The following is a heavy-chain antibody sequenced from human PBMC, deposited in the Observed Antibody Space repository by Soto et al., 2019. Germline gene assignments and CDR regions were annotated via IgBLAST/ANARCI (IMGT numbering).Heavy chain of an antibody. CDR1: GFTLSSYG. CDR2: ISYDGSNK. D-gene: IGHD5-18*01. V-gene: IGHV3-30*18. J-gene: IGHJ6*02. CDR3: AKDHRSISYGPYYGMDV. Sequence: GGSLRLSCAASGFTLSSYGMHWVRQAPGKGLEWVAVISYDGSNKYYADSVKGRFTISRDNSKNTLYLQMNSLRAEDTAVYYCAKDHRSISYGPYYGMDVWGQGTTVTVSS.